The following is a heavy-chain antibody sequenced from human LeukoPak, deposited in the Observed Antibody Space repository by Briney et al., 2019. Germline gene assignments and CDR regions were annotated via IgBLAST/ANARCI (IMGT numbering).Heavy chain of an antibody. Sequence: GGSLRLSCAASGFTFSDYYMSWIRQAPGKGLEWVSYISSSGSTIYYADSVKGRFTISRDNAKNSLYLQMNSLRAEATAVYYCARGPIGTTGTTFFRDVWGQGTTVTVSS. CDR3: ARGPIGTTGTTFFRDV. V-gene: IGHV3-11*01. CDR1: GFTFSDYY. J-gene: IGHJ6*02. CDR2: ISSSGSTI. D-gene: IGHD1-1*01.